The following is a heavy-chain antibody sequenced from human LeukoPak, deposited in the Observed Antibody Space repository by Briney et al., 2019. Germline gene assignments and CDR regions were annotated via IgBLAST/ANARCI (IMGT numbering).Heavy chain of an antibody. D-gene: IGHD6-13*01. V-gene: IGHV4-34*01. CDR1: GGSFSGYY. J-gene: IGHJ3*02. CDR3: AVGSSTDAFDI. CDR2: INHSGST. Sequence: SETLSLTCAVYGGSFSGYYWSWIRQPPGKELEWIGEINHSGSTNYNPSLKSRVTISVDTSKNQFSLKLSSVTAADTAVYYCAVGSSTDAFDIWGQGTMVTVSS.